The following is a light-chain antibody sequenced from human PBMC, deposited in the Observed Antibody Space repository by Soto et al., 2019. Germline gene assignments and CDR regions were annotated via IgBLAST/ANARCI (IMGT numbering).Light chain of an antibody. J-gene: IGKJ1*01. V-gene: IGKV3-20*01. CDR3: QHYGYSRWP. CDR2: GVY. Sequence: IVLTHSPGTLSLSPGERATLSCRASLTGNNNYLAWYQHKSGQAPRLLIYGVYNRATGIPDRFTGSGSGTEFPLTITRREPEDSAGYFCQHYGYSRWPSGEGTKVELK. CDR1: LTGNNNY.